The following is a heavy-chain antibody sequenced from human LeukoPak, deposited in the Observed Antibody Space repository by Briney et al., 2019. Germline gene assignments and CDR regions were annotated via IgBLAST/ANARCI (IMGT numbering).Heavy chain of an antibody. Sequence: GGSLRLSCAASGFTFSSYNMNWVRQAPGKGLEWVSLIYSGGSTYYADSVKGRFTISRDNAKNTLYLQMNSLRAEDTAMYYCARVGEAYSSGWYYFFDYWGQGTLVTVSS. V-gene: IGHV3-53*01. D-gene: IGHD6-19*01. CDR1: GFTFSSYN. CDR2: IYSGGST. CDR3: ARVGEAYSSGWYYFFDY. J-gene: IGHJ4*02.